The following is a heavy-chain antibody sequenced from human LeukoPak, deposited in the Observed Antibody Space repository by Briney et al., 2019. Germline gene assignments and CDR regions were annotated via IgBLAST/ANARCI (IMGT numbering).Heavy chain of an antibody. D-gene: IGHD1-1*01. CDR1: GFTFSDYY. CDR2: ISSSGSTI. V-gene: IGHV3-11*04. Sequence: GGSLRLSCAASGFTFSDYYMSWIRQAPGKGLEWVSYISSSGSTIYYADSVKGRFTISRVNAKNSLYLQMDSLRVEDTAIYYCARDPRTVRIWGQGTLVTVSS. J-gene: IGHJ4*02. CDR3: ARDPRTVRI.